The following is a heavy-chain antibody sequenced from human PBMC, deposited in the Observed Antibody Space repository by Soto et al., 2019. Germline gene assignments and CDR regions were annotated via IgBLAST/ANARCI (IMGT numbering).Heavy chain of an antibody. J-gene: IGHJ6*02. CDR2: IRSKANSYAT. D-gene: IGHD2-15*01. CDR1: GFTFSGSA. CDR3: TRPDLVVVADTNDYYYGMDV. Sequence: PGGSLRLSCAASGFTFSGSAMHWVRQASGKGLEWVGRIRSKANSYATAYAASVKGRFTISRDDSKNTAYLQMNSLKTEDTAVYYCTRPDLVVVADTNDYYYGMDVWGQGTTVTVSS. V-gene: IGHV3-73*01.